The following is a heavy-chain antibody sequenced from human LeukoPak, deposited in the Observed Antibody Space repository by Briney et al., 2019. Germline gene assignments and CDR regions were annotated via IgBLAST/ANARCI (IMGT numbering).Heavy chain of an antibody. V-gene: IGHV3-66*01. CDR1: GFTASDNF. Sequence: PGGSLRLSCAASGFTASDNFMSCGRHAPGQGLEWVSLISGGGGTYYAASVRGRFTISRGNSENSLYLQMNSLRPEDTAAYYCARVVDSTRAFHVWGQGTLVTVSS. CDR3: ARVVDSTRAFHV. J-gene: IGHJ3*01. CDR2: ISGGGGT. D-gene: IGHD2-21*01.